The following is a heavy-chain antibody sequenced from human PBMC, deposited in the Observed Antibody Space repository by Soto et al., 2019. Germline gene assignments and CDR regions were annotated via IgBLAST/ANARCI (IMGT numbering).Heavy chain of an antibody. D-gene: IGHD2-15*01. CDR2: IYWDDDK. J-gene: IGHJ6*02. Sequence: QITLKESGPTLVKPTQTLTLTCTVSGFSLSTKGMGVGWIRQPPGKALEWLALIYWDDDKRYSPSLKSRLTLSKDTAKNQLVLTRTNVEPVDTGTYYCARYSSGSYGMDVWGQGTTVTVSS. CDR3: ARYSSGSYGMDV. CDR1: GFSLSTKGMG. V-gene: IGHV2-5*02.